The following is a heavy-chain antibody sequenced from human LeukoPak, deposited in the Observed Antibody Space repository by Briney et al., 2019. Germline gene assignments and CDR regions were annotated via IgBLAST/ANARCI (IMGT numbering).Heavy chain of an antibody. CDR2: ISSSGSTI. CDR3: AREWVLNY. V-gene: IGHV3-48*03. CDR1: GFTLSSYE. J-gene: IGHJ4*02. Sequence: GGSLRLSCAAAGFTLSSYEMNWVRQAPGEGLEWVSYISSSGSTIYYADSVKGRFTISRDKAKNSLYLQRNSLRAEDTAVYYCAREWVLNYWGQGTLVTVSS. D-gene: IGHD2-2*03.